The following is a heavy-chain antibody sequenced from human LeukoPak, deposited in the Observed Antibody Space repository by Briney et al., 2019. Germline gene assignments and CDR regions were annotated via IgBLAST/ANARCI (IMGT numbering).Heavy chain of an antibody. CDR2: IYYSGST. D-gene: IGHD6-6*01. Sequence: PSETLSLTCTVSGGSISSSSYYWGWIRQPPGKGLEWSGSIYYSGSTYYNPSLKSRVTISVDTSKNQFSLKLSSVTAADTAVYYCARGGEYSSSIGYWGQGTLVTVSS. CDR3: ARGGEYSSSIGY. V-gene: IGHV4-39*01. J-gene: IGHJ4*02. CDR1: GGSISSSSYY.